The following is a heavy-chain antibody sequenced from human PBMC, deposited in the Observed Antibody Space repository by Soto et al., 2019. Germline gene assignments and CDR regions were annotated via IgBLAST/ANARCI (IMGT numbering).Heavy chain of an antibody. Sequence: DVQLWESGGGLVQPGGALRLSCAASEFTFSSDSMIWVRQASGKGLAWVSGVNGGGDITYYAESVKGRFTISRDNSKNTLYLQMNGLRAEDTAVFYCARGHFGVTMDVWGQGTTVTVSS. CDR3: ARGHFGVTMDV. V-gene: IGHV3-23*01. J-gene: IGHJ6*02. CDR2: VNGGGDIT. CDR1: EFTFSSDS. D-gene: IGHD3-3*01.